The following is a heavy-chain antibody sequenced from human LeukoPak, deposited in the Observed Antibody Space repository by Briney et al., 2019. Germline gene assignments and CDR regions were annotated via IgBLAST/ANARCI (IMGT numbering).Heavy chain of an antibody. Sequence: PSETLSLTCAVYGGSFSGYYWSWIRQPPGKGLEWIGEINHSGSTNYNPSLKIRVTISVDTSKNQFSLKLSSVTAADTAVYYCARVGYSYGNDYWGQGTLVAVSS. CDR3: ARVGYSYGNDY. CDR2: INHSGST. CDR1: GGSFSGYY. V-gene: IGHV4-34*01. J-gene: IGHJ4*02. D-gene: IGHD5-18*01.